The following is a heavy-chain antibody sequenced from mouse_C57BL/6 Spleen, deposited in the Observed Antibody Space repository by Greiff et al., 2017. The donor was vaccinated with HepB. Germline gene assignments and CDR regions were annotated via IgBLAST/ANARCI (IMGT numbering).Heavy chain of an antibody. D-gene: IGHD3-2*02. CDR3: TLSLRGFAY. CDR2: IDPENGDT. CDR1: GFNIKDDY. J-gene: IGHJ3*01. Sequence: EVQLVESGAELVRPGASVKLSCTASGFNIKDDYMHWVKQRPEQGLEWIGWIDPENGDTEYASKFQGKATITADTSSNTAYLQLSSLTSEDTAVYYCTLSLRGFAYWGQGTLVTVSA. V-gene: IGHV14-4*01.